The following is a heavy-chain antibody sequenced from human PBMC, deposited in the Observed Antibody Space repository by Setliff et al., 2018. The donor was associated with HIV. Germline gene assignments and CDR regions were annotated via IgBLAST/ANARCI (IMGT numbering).Heavy chain of an antibody. CDR3: AIRSRLGGSSNYFDS. CDR2: IYYSGST. CDR1: GGSIRSTSYY. D-gene: IGHD1-26*01. J-gene: IGHJ4*02. V-gene: IGHV4-39*07. Sequence: SETLSLTCTVSGGSIRSTSYYWGWIRQPPGKGLEWSGSIYYSGSTYYNPSLKSRVTISVDLSKKQISLKLSSVTAADTAIYYCAIRSRLGGSSNYFDSWGQGALVTVSS.